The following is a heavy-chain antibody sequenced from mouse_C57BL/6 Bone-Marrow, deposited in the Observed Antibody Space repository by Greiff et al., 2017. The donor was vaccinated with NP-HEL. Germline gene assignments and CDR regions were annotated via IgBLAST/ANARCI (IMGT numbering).Heavy chain of an antibody. CDR2: ISYDGSN. D-gene: IGHD1-1*01. Sequence: VQLKESGPGLVKPSQSLSLTCSVTGYSITSGYYWNWIRQFPGNKLEWMGYISYDGSNNYNPSLKNRISITRDTSKNQFFLKLNSVTTEDTATYYCARNYGSSQAWFAYWGQGTLVTVSA. CDR3: ARNYGSSQAWFAY. V-gene: IGHV3-6*01. J-gene: IGHJ3*01. CDR1: GYSITSGYY.